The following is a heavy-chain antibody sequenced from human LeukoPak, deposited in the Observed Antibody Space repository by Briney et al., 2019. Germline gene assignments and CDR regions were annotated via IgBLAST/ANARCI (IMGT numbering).Heavy chain of an antibody. CDR3: ARDYKLLYKGFDY. D-gene: IGHD2-2*02. Sequence: GGSLRLSCAASGFTFSSYSMNWVRQAPVKGLEWVSSISSSSSYIYYADSVKGRFTISRDNAKNSLYLQMNSLRAEDTAVYYCARDYKLLYKGFDYWGQGTLVTVSS. J-gene: IGHJ4*02. CDR1: GFTFSSYS. V-gene: IGHV3-21*01. CDR2: ISSSSSYI.